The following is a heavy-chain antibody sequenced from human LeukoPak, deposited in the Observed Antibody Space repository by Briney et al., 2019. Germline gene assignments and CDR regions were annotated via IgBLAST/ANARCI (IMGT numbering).Heavy chain of an antibody. CDR1: GFTFSSYS. CDR3: ARDRGYFASGSFDY. Sequence: GGSLRLSCAGSGFTFSSYSMNWVRHAPGKWLEWVSSISSSSSYIYYADSVKGRFTISRDNAKNSLYLQMNSLRAEDTAVYYCARDRGYFASGSFDYWGQGTLVTVSS. J-gene: IGHJ4*02. CDR2: ISSSSSYI. V-gene: IGHV3-21*01. D-gene: IGHD3-10*01.